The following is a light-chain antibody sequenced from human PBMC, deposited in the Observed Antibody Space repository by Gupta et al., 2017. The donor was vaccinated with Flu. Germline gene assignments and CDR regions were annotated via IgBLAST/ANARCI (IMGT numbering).Light chain of an antibody. CDR1: QNIDNY. CDR2: AAS. Sequence: DSVTITCRASQNIDNYLNWYQQKPGEAPKLLIYAASRLQSGVPSRFSGSGSGTDFTLTINNLQPEDFATYDCQQTYNSPPYTFGQGTKLVIK. V-gene: IGKV1-39*01. J-gene: IGKJ2*01. CDR3: QQTYNSPPYT.